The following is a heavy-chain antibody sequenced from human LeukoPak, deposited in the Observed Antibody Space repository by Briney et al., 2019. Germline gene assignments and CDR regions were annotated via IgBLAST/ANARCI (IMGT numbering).Heavy chain of an antibody. Sequence: GGSLRLSCAASGVTVSAIYMGWVRQAPGKGLDWVSVIYPDGRAYYAESVKGRFTISRDSSENTLFLQMNSLRAEDTAVYYCATLKGWYGEGCFDYWGQGTLVTVSS. D-gene: IGHD3-10*01. V-gene: IGHV3-53*01. CDR2: IYPDGRA. CDR3: ATLKGWYGEGCFDY. CDR1: GVTVSAIY. J-gene: IGHJ4*02.